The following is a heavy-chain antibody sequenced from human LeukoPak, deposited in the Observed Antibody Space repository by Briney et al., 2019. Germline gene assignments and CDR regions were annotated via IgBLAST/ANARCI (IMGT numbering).Heavy chain of an antibody. CDR1: GYSFTSYW. CDR2: IYPGDSDT. Sequence: GESLKISCKGSGYSFTSYWIGWVRQMPGKGLEWMGIIYPGDSDTRYSPSFQGQVTISADKSISTAYLQWSSLKASDTAMYYCARLGLVVVAGDYYFDYWGQGTLVTVSS. J-gene: IGHJ4*02. D-gene: IGHD2-15*01. V-gene: IGHV5-51*01. CDR3: ARLGLVVVAGDYYFDY.